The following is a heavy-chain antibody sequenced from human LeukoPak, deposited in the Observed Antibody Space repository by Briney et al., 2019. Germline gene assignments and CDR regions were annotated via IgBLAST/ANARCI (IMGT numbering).Heavy chain of an antibody. V-gene: IGHV1-46*01. J-gene: IGHJ4*02. CDR2: INPSGGST. CDR3: ARGGYCSSTSCFEFDY. Sequence: ASVKVSCKASGYTFTSYYMHWVRQAPGQGLEWMGIINPSGGSTSYAQKFQGRVTMTRDTSTSTVYMELSRLRSEDTAVYYCARGGYCSSTSCFEFDYWGQGTLVTVSS. D-gene: IGHD2-2*01. CDR1: GYTFTSYY.